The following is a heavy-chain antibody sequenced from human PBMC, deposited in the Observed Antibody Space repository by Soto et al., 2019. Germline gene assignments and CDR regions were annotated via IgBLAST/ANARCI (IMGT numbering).Heavy chain of an antibody. Sequence: GGSLRLSCAASGFTFSSYAMHWVRQAPGKGLEWVAVISYDGSNKYYADSVKGRFTISRDNSKNTLYLQMNSQRAEDTAVYYCARRYSSSWAYLTGYFDYWGQGTLVTVSS. CDR1: GFTFSSYA. V-gene: IGHV3-30-3*01. J-gene: IGHJ4*02. D-gene: IGHD6-13*01. CDR3: ARRYSSSWAYLTGYFDY. CDR2: ISYDGSNK.